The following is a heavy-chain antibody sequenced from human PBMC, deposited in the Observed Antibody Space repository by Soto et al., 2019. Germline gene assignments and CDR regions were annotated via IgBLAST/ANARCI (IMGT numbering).Heavy chain of an antibody. CDR3: ARSGDGYNIDYSYGIDV. J-gene: IGHJ6*02. V-gene: IGHV3-33*01. Sequence: QVQLVESGGGVVQPGRSLRLSCAASGFTFSSYGMHWVRQAPGKGLEWVAVIWYDGSNKYYADSVKGRLTISRDNSKNTLYLKMDRLRAADTGVYSCARSGDGYNIDYSYGIDVWGQGSTFTVSS. D-gene: IGHD5-12*01. CDR2: IWYDGSNK. CDR1: GFTFSSYG.